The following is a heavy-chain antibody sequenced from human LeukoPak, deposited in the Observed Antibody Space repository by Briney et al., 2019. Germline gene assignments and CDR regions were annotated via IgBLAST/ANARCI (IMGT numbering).Heavy chain of an antibody. J-gene: IGHJ4*02. CDR1: GFTFSSYA. D-gene: IGHD4-11*01. CDR2: ISGSGGST. V-gene: IGHV3-23*01. CDR3: ARGTPTTRDFDY. Sequence: GGSLRLSCAASGFTFSSYAMSWVRQAPGKGLEWVSAISGSGGSTYYADSVKGRFTISRDNAKNSLYLQMNSLRAEDTAVYYCARGTPTTRDFDYWGQGTLVTVSS.